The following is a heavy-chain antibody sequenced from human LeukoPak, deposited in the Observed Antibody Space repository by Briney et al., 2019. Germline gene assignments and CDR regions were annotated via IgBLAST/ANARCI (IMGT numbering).Heavy chain of an antibody. Sequence: GGSLRLSCVASGFTVSSNYMSWVRQAPGKGLEWVSVIYSGGCTDYADCVKGRFTISRDNSKNTLYLQMNSLRVKDTAVYYCASGKATAMAQGYWGQGTLVTVSS. D-gene: IGHD5-18*01. CDR3: ASGKATAMAQGY. CDR2: IYSGGCT. V-gene: IGHV3-53*01. J-gene: IGHJ4*02. CDR1: GFTVSSNY.